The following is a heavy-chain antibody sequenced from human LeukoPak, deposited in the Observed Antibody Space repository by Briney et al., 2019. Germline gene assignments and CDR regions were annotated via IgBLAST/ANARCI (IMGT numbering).Heavy chain of an antibody. CDR2: ISHDGSNK. J-gene: IGHJ4*02. D-gene: IGHD6-19*01. CDR1: GFIFSSYW. CDR3: AKAESRYSSGWYLADY. Sequence: QPGGSLRLSCAAYGFIFSSYWMSWVRQAPGKGLEWVAVISHDGSNKYYADSVKGRFTISRDNSKNTLYLQMNSLRAEDTAVYYCAKAESRYSSGWYLADYWGQGTLVTVSS. V-gene: IGHV3-30*18.